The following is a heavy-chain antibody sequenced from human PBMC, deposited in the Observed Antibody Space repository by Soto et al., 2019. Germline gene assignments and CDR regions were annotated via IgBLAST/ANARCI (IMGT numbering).Heavy chain of an antibody. V-gene: IGHV3-23*01. D-gene: IGHD3-9*01. CDR2: ISGSGGST. J-gene: IGHJ6*03. CDR3: AKEEKFYDILTGIYYYYSYMDV. Sequence: GGSLRLSCAASGFTFSSYAMSWVRQAPGKGLEWVSAISGSGGSTYYADSVKGRFTISRDNSKNTLYLQMNSLRAEDTAVYYCAKEEKFYDILTGIYYYYSYMDVWGKGTTVRVSS. CDR1: GFTFSSYA.